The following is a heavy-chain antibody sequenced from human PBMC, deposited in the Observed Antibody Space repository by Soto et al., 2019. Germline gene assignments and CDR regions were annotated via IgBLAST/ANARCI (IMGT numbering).Heavy chain of an antibody. CDR3: ARDTGSYNWNDRYDYYYGMDV. D-gene: IGHD1-20*01. Sequence: EASVKVSCKASGYTFTGYYMHWVRQAPGQGLEWMGWINPNSGGTNYAQKFQGRVTMTRDTSISTAYMELSRLRSDDTAVYYCARDTGSYNWNDRYDYYYGMDVWGQGTTVTVSS. CDR2: INPNSGGT. J-gene: IGHJ6*02. V-gene: IGHV1-2*02. CDR1: GYTFTGYY.